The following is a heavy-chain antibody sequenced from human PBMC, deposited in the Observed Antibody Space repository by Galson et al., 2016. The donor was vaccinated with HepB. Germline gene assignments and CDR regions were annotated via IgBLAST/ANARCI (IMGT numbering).Heavy chain of an antibody. J-gene: IGHJ6*02. CDR2: IIPIFGTS. D-gene: IGHD5-24*01. CDR3: ARPQMTTISRRISYFYYGMDV. Sequence: SVKVSCKASGDTFNFYAISWVRQAPGRGLEWMGGIIPIFGTSNYAQKFQGRVTITADDSTSTAYMELSSLRSEDTAVYYCARPQMTTISRRISYFYYGMDVWGQGTTVTVSS. CDR1: GDTFNFYA. V-gene: IGHV1-69*13.